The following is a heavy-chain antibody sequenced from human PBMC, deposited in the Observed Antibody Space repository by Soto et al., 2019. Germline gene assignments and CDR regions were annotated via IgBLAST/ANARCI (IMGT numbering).Heavy chain of an antibody. D-gene: IGHD3-16*01. J-gene: IGHJ6*02. V-gene: IGHV1-69*05. Sequence: QVQLVQSGAEVKKPGSSVKFSCKASGGTFSSYAIRWVRQAPGQGLAWMGGIIPIFGTANYAQKFQGRVTITPEESTSTGCMDLGSLRSEDAVVDYCGSGRLRVRRMIGLGLDVWGQGTTVTVSS. CDR3: GSGRLRVRRMIGLGLDV. CDR2: IIPIFGTA. CDR1: GGTFSSYA.